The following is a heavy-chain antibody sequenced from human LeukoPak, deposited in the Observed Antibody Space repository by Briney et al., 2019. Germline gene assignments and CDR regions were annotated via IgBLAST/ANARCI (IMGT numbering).Heavy chain of an antibody. D-gene: IGHD2-2*01. CDR1: GGSISSGTFF. J-gene: IGHJ5*02. Sequence: SETLSLTCTVSGGSISSGTFFWTWIRQHPGKGLEWIAYVHHSGVTYPNPSLQSRITIPVETSKNQFSLKLSSVTAADTAVYYCAREVPAAPFDPWGQGTLVTVSS. CDR3: AREVPAAPFDP. V-gene: IGHV4-31*03. CDR2: VHHSGVT.